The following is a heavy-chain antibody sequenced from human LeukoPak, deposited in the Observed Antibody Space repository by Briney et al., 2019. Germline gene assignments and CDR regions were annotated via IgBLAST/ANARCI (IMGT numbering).Heavy chain of an antibody. D-gene: IGHD4-17*01. J-gene: IGHJ4*02. Sequence: GGSLRLSCAASGFTFSSYWMSWVRQAPGKGLEWVANIKQDGSEKYYVDSVKGRFTISRDNAKNSLYLQMNSLRAEDTAVYYCAKDSRLRPAYFDYWGQGTLVTVSS. CDR3: AKDSRLRPAYFDY. CDR1: GFTFSSYW. CDR2: IKQDGSEK. V-gene: IGHV3-7*03.